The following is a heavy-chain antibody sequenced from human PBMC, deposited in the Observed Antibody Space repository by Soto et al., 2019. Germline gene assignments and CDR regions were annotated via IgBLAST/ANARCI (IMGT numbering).Heavy chain of an antibody. CDR2: ISWNSGSI. V-gene: IGHV3-9*01. Sequence: GGSLRLSCAASGFTFDDYAMHWVRQAPGKGLEWVSGISWNSGSIGYADSVKGRFTISRDNAKNSLYLQMNSLRAEDTALYYCAKDRGGGGIVVVPAAILYYCGMDVWGQGTTVTVSS. D-gene: IGHD2-2*02. CDR3: AKDRGGGGIVVVPAAILYYCGMDV. CDR1: GFTFDDYA. J-gene: IGHJ6*02.